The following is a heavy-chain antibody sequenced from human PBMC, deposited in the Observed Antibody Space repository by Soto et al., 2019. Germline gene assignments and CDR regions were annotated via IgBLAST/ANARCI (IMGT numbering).Heavy chain of an antibody. J-gene: IGHJ3*02. V-gene: IGHV3-7*01. Sequence: GGSLRLSCAASGFTLSSYWMSWVRQAPGKGLEWVANIKQDGSEKYYVDSVKGRFTISRDNAKNSLYLQMNSLRAEDTAVYYCARDSIAVAVGAFDIWGQGTMVTVSS. CDR2: IKQDGSEK. D-gene: IGHD6-19*01. CDR1: GFTLSSYW. CDR3: ARDSIAVAVGAFDI.